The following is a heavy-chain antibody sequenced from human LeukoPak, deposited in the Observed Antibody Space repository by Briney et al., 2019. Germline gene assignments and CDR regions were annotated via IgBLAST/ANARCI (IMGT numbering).Heavy chain of an antibody. V-gene: IGHV3-74*01. CDR3: VSFYETY. J-gene: IGHJ4*02. CDR2: INSDGSWT. CDR1: GNYW. Sequence: GGSLRLSCAASGNYWMHWVRQAPGKGLVWVSHINSDGSWTSYSDSVKGRFTISKDNAKNTVYLQMNSLRAEDTAVYYCVSFYETYWGRGTLVTVSS. D-gene: IGHD2/OR15-2a*01.